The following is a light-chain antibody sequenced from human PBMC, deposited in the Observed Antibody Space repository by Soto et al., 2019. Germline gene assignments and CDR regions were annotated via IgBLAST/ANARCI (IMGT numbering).Light chain of an antibody. CDR1: SSDVGGYNY. CDR3: SSYTSSGTWV. Sequence: QSALTQPASVSGSPGQSITISCTGTSSDVGGYNYVSWYQQHPGKAPKLMIYDVSNRPSEVSNRFSGSKSGNTASLTISGLHAEDEDDYYCSSYTSSGTWVFGGGTKLTVL. J-gene: IGLJ3*02. CDR2: DVS. V-gene: IGLV2-14*01.